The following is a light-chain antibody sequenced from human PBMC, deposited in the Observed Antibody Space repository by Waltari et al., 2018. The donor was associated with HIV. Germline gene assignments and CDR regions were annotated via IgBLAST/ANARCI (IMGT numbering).Light chain of an antibody. CDR3: QQYDDLPRT. CDR1: QDIRNY. CDR2: DAS. J-gene: IGKJ1*01. V-gene: IGKV1-33*01. Sequence: DIQMTQSPSSLSASEGDRVTITCQASQDIRNYLNWFQQKPGKAPKFLIYDASNLETGVPSRFSGSGSGTECTFTISSLQPEDIATYYCQQYDDLPRTFGQGTKVEIK.